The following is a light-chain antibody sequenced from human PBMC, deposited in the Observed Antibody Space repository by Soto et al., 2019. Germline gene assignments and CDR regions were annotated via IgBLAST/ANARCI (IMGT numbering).Light chain of an antibody. CDR2: DAS. CDR3: QQRSNWPPIT. V-gene: IGKV3-11*01. J-gene: IGKJ5*01. Sequence: EIVLTQSPATLYLSPGERATLSCRASQSVSSYLAWYQQKPGQAPRLLIYDASNRATGIPARLSGSGSGTDFTLTISSLEPEDFAVYYCQQRSNWPPITFGQGTRLEIK. CDR1: QSVSSY.